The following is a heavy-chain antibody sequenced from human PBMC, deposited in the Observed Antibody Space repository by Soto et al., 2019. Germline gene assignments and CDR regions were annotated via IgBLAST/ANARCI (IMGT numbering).Heavy chain of an antibody. CDR3: ARDTPTELPDFWRVGRWFDP. D-gene: IGHD3-3*01. CDR1: GGTFSSYT. Sequence: QVQLVQSGAEVKKPGSSVKVSCKASGGTFSSYTISWVRQAPGQGVGWMGRIIAILGIGNYAQKFQGRVTITADKSTSTAYIELSSLRSEDTAVYYCARDTPTELPDFWRVGRWFDPWGQGTLVTVSS. J-gene: IGHJ5*02. CDR2: IIAILGIG. V-gene: IGHV1-69*08.